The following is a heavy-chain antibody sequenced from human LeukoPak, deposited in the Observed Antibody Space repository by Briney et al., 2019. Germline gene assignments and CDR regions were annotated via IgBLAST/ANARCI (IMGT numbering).Heavy chain of an antibody. V-gene: IGHV3-74*01. CDR1: GFTFSSYW. CDR2: INSDGSST. CDR3: ARELEEYSYGSWSPWFDP. D-gene: IGHD5-18*01. J-gene: IGHJ5*02. Sequence: GGSLRLSCAASGFTFSSYWMHWVRQAPGKGLVWVSRINSDGSSTSYADSVKGRFTISRDNAKNTLYLQMNSLRAEDTAVYYCARELEEYSYGSWSPWFDPWGQGTLVTVSS.